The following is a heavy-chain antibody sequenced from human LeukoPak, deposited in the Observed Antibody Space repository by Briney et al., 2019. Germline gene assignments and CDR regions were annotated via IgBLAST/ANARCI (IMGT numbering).Heavy chain of an antibody. CDR3: ARQGAVGGTYHYYGLDV. Sequence: SAVLAFSCAAACAFTSGVFWRWSRPPARKGVEWGGYIYSSGSTNYSPTLKSRVTISEDTSKNQFSLNLRSVTAADTAVYYCARQGAVGGTYHYYGLDVWGQGITVTVS. V-gene: IGHV4-59*08. CDR1: CAFTSGVF. D-gene: IGHD6-19*01. CDR2: IYSSGST. J-gene: IGHJ6*02.